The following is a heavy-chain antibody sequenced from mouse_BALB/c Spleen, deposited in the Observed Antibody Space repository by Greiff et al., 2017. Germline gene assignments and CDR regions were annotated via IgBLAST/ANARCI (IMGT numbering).Heavy chain of an antibody. J-gene: IGHJ4*01. CDR1: GYAFTNYL. CDR3: ARGEDYDDAMDY. D-gene: IGHD2-4*01. CDR2: INPGSGGT. V-gene: IGHV1-54*01. Sequence: QVQLQQSGAELVRSGTSVKVSCKASGYAFTNYLIEWVKQRPGQGLEWIGVINPGSGGTNYNEKFKGKATLTADKSSSTAYMQLSSLTSDDSAVYFCARGEDYDDAMDYWGQGTSVTVSS.